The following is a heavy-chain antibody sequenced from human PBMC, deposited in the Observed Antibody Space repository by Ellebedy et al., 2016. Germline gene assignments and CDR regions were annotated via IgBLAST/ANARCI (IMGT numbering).Heavy chain of an antibody. CDR2: INNLGGLT. CDR3: TKDVTLTSDFDY. CDR1: GFTFSRYA. V-gene: IGHV3-23*01. D-gene: IGHD3-9*01. Sequence: GGSLRLSCAASGFTFSRYAMSWVRQAPGKGLEWVAAINNLGGLTYYSESVKGRFTISRDNSKNMLYLQMNSLSAEYTATYFCTKDVTLTSDFDYWGQGTLVTVSS. J-gene: IGHJ4*02.